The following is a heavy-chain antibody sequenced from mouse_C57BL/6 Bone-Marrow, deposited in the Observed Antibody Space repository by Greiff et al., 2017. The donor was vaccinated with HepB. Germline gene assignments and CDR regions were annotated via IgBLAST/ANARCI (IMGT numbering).Heavy chain of an antibody. CDR1: GYTFTSYW. D-gene: IGHD2-10*01. J-gene: IGHJ4*01. V-gene: IGHV1-7*01. Sequence: VQLQQPGAELVRPGSSVKLSCKASGYTFTSYWMHWVKQRPGQGLEWIGYINPSSGYTKYNQKFKDKATLTADKSSSTAYMQLSSLTYEDSAVYYCARNAYYYAMDYWGQGTSVTVSS. CDR2: INPSSGYT. CDR3: ARNAYYYAMDY.